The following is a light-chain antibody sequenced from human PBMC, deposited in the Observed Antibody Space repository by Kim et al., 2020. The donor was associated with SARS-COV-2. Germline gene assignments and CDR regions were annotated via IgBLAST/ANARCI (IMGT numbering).Light chain of an antibody. Sequence: HSALTQPASVSGSPGQSITISCTGTSSDVGHCKYVSWYQQHPGKAPKLIICEVSERPSGVSNRFSGSKSDNTASLTISGLQAEDEADYYCTSCTTSNTWVFGGGTQLTVL. V-gene: IGLV2-14*01. CDR2: EVS. CDR3: TSCTTSNTWV. CDR1: SSDVGHCKY. J-gene: IGLJ3*02.